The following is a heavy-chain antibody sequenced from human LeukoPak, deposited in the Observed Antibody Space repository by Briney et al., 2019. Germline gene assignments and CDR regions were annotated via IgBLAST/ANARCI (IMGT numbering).Heavy chain of an antibody. Sequence: SETLSLTCTVSGGSISSSSYYWGWIRQPPGKGLEWIGSIYYSGSTNYNPSLKSRVTISVDKSKNQFSLKLSSVTAADTAVYYCARTLYCSGGSCYYPYFDYWGQGTLVTVSS. CDR2: IYYSGST. D-gene: IGHD2-15*01. V-gene: IGHV4-39*07. CDR3: ARTLYCSGGSCYYPYFDY. J-gene: IGHJ4*02. CDR1: GGSISSSSYY.